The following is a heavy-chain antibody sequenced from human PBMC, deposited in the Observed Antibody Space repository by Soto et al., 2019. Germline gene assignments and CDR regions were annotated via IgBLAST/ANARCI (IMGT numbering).Heavy chain of an antibody. Sequence: GGSLRLSCAASGFTFSSYGMHWVRQAPGKGLEWVAVIWYDGSNKYYADSVKGRFTISRDNSKNTLYLQMNSLRAEDTAVYYCARERASNGRYTWGWFDPWGQGTLVTVSS. CDR2: IWYDGSNK. CDR3: ARERASNGRYTWGWFDP. V-gene: IGHV3-33*01. J-gene: IGHJ5*02. D-gene: IGHD2-8*01. CDR1: GFTFSSYG.